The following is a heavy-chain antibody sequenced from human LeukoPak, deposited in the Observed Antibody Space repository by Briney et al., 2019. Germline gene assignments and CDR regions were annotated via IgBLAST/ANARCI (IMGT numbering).Heavy chain of an antibody. Sequence: ASVKVSCKASGYTFTSYDNNWVRQATGQGLEWMGWMNPNSGGTNYAQKFQGRVTMTRDTSISTAYMELSRLRSDDTAVYYCARDYDYGDSTHYYYYMDVWGKGTTVTVSS. J-gene: IGHJ6*03. V-gene: IGHV1-2*02. CDR3: ARDYDYGDSTHYYYYMDV. D-gene: IGHD4-17*01. CDR1: GYTFTSYD. CDR2: MNPNSGGT.